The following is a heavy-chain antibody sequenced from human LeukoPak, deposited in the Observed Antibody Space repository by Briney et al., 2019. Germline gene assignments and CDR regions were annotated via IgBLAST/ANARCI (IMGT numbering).Heavy chain of an antibody. J-gene: IGHJ4*02. D-gene: IGHD6-6*01. V-gene: IGHV3-23*01. CDR3: AKVLYPTKYSSSGPFDY. CDR1: GFTFSSYA. CDR2: ISGSGGST. Sequence: PGGSLRLSCAASGFTFSSYAMSWVRQAPGKGLEWVSAISGSGGSTYYADSVKGRFTISRDNSKNTLYLQMNSLRAEDTAVYYCAKVLYPTKYSSSGPFDYWGQGTLVTVSS.